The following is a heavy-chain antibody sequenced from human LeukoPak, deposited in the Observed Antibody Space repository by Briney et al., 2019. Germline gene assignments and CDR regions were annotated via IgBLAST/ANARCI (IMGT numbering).Heavy chain of an antibody. V-gene: IGHV3-74*01. D-gene: IGHD1/OR15-1a*01. CDR1: GFTFSSYW. J-gene: IGHJ4*02. CDR3: ARETTSLRLHYFDC. CDR2: INSDGSTT. Sequence: GGSLRLSCAASGFTFSSYWMYWVRQAPGKGLVWVSRINSDGSTTSYADSAKGRFTISRDNAKNTLYLQMNSLRAEDTAVYYCARETTSLRLHYFDCWGQGTLVTVSS.